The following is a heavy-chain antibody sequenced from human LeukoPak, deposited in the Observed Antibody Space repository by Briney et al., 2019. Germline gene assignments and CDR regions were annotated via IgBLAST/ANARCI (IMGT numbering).Heavy chain of an antibody. D-gene: IGHD1-26*01. Sequence: ASVKVSCKASGYTFTSYDINWVRQATGQGLEWMGWMNPNSGNTGYAQKFQGRVTITRNTSISTAYMELSSLRSEDTAVYYCARAPSIVGATSSPGHYYMDVWGKGTTVTVSS. CDR3: ARAPSIVGATSSPGHYYMDV. J-gene: IGHJ6*03. CDR1: GYTFTSYD. CDR2: MNPNSGNT. V-gene: IGHV1-8*03.